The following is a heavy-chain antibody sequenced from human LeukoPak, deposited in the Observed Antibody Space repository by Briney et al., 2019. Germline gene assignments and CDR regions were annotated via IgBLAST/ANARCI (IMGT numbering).Heavy chain of an antibody. CDR2: IYYSGST. CDR1: GGSISYY. CDR3: ARGFDGPNAFDI. Sequence: SETLSLTCTVSGGSISYYWSWIRQPPGKGLEWIGYIYYSGSTNYNPSLKSRVTISVDTSKNQFSLKLSSMTAADTAVYYCARGFDGPNAFDIWGQGTMVTVSS. J-gene: IGHJ3*02. D-gene: IGHD3-9*01. V-gene: IGHV4-59*01.